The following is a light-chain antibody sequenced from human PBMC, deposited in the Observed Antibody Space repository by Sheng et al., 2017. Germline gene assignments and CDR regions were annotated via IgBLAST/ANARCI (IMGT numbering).Light chain of an antibody. V-gene: IGLV2-14*01. CDR2: DVT. Sequence: QSALTQPASVSGSPGQSITISCTGTSSDVGGYNYVSWYQQHPGKAPKVMIYDVTNRPSGVSNRFSGSKSGNTASLTISGLQAEDEADYYCSSYTSSSTXVFGGGTK. J-gene: IGLJ2*01. CDR3: SSYTSSSTXV. CDR1: SSDVGGYNY.